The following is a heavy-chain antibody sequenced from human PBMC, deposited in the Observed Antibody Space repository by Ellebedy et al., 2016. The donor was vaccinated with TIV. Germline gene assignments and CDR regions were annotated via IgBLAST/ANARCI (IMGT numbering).Heavy chain of an antibody. J-gene: IGHJ5*02. D-gene: IGHD3-22*01. Sequence: ASVKVSXXASGYRFSSYAITWVRQASGQGFEWMGWIHHSLGQTEFAPRFQDRLSMTTDISTSTAYMEFRSLKSDDTAVYPCVRVSYFYDRARFDPWGQGTLITVSS. V-gene: IGHV1-18*04. CDR3: VRVSYFYDRARFDP. CDR2: IHHSLGQT. CDR1: GYRFSSYA.